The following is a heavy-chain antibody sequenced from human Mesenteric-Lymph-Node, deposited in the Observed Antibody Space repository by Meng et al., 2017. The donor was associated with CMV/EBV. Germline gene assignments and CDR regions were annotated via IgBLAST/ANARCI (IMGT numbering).Heavy chain of an antibody. CDR1: GFTFSSYN. CDR2: IGSSTSYI. V-gene: IGHV3-21*01. CDR3: ARDTAIFGEDYGMDV. J-gene: IGHJ6*02. D-gene: IGHD3-3*01. Sequence: GESLKISCAASGFTFSSYNMNWVRQAPGKGLEWVSSIGSSTSYIYYADSVKGRFTISRDNAKKSLFLQMNSLRAEDTAVYYCARDTAIFGEDYGMDVWGQGTTVTVSS.